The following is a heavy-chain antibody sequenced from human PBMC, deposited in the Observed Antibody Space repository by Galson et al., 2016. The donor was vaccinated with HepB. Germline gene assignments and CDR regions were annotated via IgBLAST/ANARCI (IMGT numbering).Heavy chain of an antibody. V-gene: IGHV4-39*01. CDR2: KYYSGYDGST. Sequence: SETLSLTCSVSDDSLSSGSFYWGWIRQPPGKGLEWIGMKYYSGYDGSTLYNPSLKSRVTISLDVSRNQFSLRLKSLTAADTAFYYCAGRVLYLAEGVWFDPWGPGILVTVSP. CDR1: DDSLSSGSFY. CDR3: AGRVLYLAEGVWFDP. D-gene: IGHD2-8*01. J-gene: IGHJ5*02.